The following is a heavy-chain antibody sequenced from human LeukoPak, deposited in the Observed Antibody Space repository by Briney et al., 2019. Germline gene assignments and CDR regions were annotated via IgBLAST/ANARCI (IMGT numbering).Heavy chain of an antibody. V-gene: IGHV4-59*01. D-gene: IGHD6-13*01. J-gene: IGHJ4*02. Sequence: SSETLCLTCTVSGGAFSSYDWSWIWQPPGKGLEWIGYIYYSGGTNYNPSLKSRVTISVDTSKNQFSLKLSSVTAADTAVYYCERGPPTLRQQLTLWYYFDYWGQGTLVTVSS. CDR3: ERGPPTLRQQLTLWYYFDY. CDR1: GGAFSSYD. CDR2: IYYSGGT.